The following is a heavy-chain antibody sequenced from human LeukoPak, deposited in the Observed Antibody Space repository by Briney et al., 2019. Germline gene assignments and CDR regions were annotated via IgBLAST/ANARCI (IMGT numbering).Heavy chain of an antibody. CDR3: ARSMVRGVQGP. Sequence: APVKVSCKASGYTFTSYDINWVRQATGQGLEWMGWMNPNSGNTGYAQKFQGRVTMTRDTSTSTAYMELSSLRSEDTAMYYCARSMVRGVQGPWGQGTLVTVSS. V-gene: IGHV1-8*01. CDR1: GYTFTSYD. D-gene: IGHD3-10*01. J-gene: IGHJ5*02. CDR2: MNPNSGNT.